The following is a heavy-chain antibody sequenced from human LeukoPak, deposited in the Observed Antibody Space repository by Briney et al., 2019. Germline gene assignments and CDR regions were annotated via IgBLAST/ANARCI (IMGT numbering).Heavy chain of an antibody. D-gene: IGHD2-15*01. V-gene: IGHV1-69*04. CDR3: ARPRGYCSGGSCSYYYYYGMDV. CDR1: GGTFSSYA. Sequence: ASAKVSCKASGGTFSSYAISWVRQAPGQGLEWMGRIIPILGIANYAQKFQGRVTITADKSTSTAYMELSSLRSEDTAVYYCARPRGYCSGGSCSYYYYYGMDVWGQGTTVTVSS. J-gene: IGHJ6*02. CDR2: IIPILGIA.